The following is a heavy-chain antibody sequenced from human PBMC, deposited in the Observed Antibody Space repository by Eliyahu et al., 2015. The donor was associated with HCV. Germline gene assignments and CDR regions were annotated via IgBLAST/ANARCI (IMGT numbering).Heavy chain of an antibody. CDR2: T. J-gene: IGHJ5*02. V-gene: IGHV4-34*01. D-gene: IGHD3-16*01. CDR3: ARGRGGGFGRKGLFDP. Sequence: TNYNPSLKSRVTISVDTSKNQFSLKLSSVTAADTAVYYCARGRGGGFGRKGLFDPWGQGTLVTVSS.